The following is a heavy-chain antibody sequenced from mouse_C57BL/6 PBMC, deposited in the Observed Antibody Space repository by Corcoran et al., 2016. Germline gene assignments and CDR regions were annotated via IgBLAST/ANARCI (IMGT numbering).Heavy chain of an antibody. CDR2: INTYSGVP. CDR3: ARQTSLDY. CDR1: GYTFTTYG. J-gene: IGHJ2*01. V-gene: IGHV9-3*01. Sequence: QIQLVQSGPELKKPGETVKISCKASGYTFTTYGMSWVKQAPGKGLKWMGWINTYSGVPTYADDFKGRFAFSLETSASTAYLQINNLKNEDTATYFCARQTSLDYWGQGTTLTVSS.